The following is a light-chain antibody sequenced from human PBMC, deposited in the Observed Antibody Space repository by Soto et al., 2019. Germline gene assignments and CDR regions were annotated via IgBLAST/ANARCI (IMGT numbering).Light chain of an antibody. V-gene: IGKV2-30*01. J-gene: IGKJ5*01. CDR2: KVS. Sequence: DVVMTQSTLSLPVTLRQPSSISCGSTHILLYSDGNTYLHWFQQTPGRSPRRLIYKVSNRDSGVPARFSGSGSGTDFALKISRVEAEDVGVYYCMQGTHWPITFGQGTRLEI. CDR1: HILLYSDGNTY. CDR3: MQGTHWPIT.